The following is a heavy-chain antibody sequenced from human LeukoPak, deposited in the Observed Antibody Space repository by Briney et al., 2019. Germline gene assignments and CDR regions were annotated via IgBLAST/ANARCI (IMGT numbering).Heavy chain of an antibody. CDR2: INHSGST. CDR1: GGSFIGFY. V-gene: IGHV4-34*01. CDR3: ARIVDY. Sequence: SETLSLTCPVYGGSFIGFYWSWIRHRPGRGLEWIWEINHSGSTTYNPSLKSRVTISVDTSKSRCSLKLRSVTAADTAVYYCARIVDYWGQGNLVTVSS. J-gene: IGHJ4*02. D-gene: IGHD1-14*01.